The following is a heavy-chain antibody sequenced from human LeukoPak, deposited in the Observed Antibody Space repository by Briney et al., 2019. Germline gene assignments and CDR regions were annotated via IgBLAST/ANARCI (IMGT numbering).Heavy chain of an antibody. D-gene: IGHD2-15*01. J-gene: IGHJ4*02. CDR3: TRARYCSGGSCYAEY. CDR2: IYPGDSDT. V-gene: IGHV5-51*01. CDR1: GYSFASYW. Sequence: GESLKISCKGSGYSFASYWIGWVRQMPGKGLEWMGIIYPGDSDTRYSPSFQGQVTISADKSISTAYLQWSSLKASDTAMYYCTRARYCSGGSCYAEYWGQGTLVTVSS.